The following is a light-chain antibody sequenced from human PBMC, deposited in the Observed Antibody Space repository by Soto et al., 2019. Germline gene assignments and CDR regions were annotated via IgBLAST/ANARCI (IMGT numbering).Light chain of an antibody. CDR1: SSDVGNYIF. J-gene: IGLJ1*01. CDR3: SSYTSSTDYV. V-gene: IGLV2-14*01. CDR2: DIN. Sequence: QSALTQPASVSGSPGQSITISCTGTSSDVGNYIFVSWYRQHPGKAPKLMIYDINNRPSGVSNRFSGSKSGNTASLTISGLQAEDEADYYCSSYTSSTDYVFGTGTKVTV.